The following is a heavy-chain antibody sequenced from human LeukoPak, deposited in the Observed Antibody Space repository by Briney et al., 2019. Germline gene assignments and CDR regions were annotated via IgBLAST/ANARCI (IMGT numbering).Heavy chain of an antibody. CDR2: IIPIFGTA. V-gene: IGHV1-69*05. CDR1: GGTFSSYA. Sequence: ASVKVSCKASGGTFSSYAISWVRQAPGQGLEWMGRIIPIFGTANYAQKFQGRVTITTDESTSTAYMELSSLRSEDTAVYYCARGVVAAIPWFDPWGQGTLVTVSS. CDR3: ARGVVAAIPWFDP. D-gene: IGHD6-6*01. J-gene: IGHJ5*02.